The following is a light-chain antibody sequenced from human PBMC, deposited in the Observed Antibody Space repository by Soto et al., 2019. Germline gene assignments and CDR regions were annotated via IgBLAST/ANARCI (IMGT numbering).Light chain of an antibody. J-gene: IGLJ3*02. CDR2: SNN. CDR1: RSNIGSGA. Sequence: QPVLTQPPSASGTPGQRVTISCSGSRSNIGSGAVNWYQQLPGTAPKLLIYSNNQRPSGVPDRFSGSKSGTSASLAISGLQSDDETDYYCAAWDGSLNGWVFGGGTKLTVL. V-gene: IGLV1-44*01. CDR3: AAWDGSLNGWV.